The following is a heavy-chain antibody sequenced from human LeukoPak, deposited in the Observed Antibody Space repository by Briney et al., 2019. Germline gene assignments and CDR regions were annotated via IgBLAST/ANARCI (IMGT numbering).Heavy chain of an antibody. J-gene: IGHJ4*02. Sequence: GGSLRLSCGASGFTFSSYGMHWVRQAPGKGLEWVAFIRYDGSDKYYADSVKGRITISRDNSKNTLYLQMNSLRVEDTAVYYCAKMYYYGSGSYYPLYFDYWGQGTLVTVSS. CDR1: GFTFSSYG. V-gene: IGHV3-30*02. D-gene: IGHD3-10*01. CDR2: IRYDGSDK. CDR3: AKMYYYGSGSYYPLYFDY.